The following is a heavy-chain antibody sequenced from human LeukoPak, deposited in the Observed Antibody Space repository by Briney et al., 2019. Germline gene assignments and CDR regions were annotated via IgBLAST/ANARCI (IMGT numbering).Heavy chain of an antibody. D-gene: IGHD2-2*01. CDR1: GFTFSDSY. J-gene: IGHJ4*02. CDR2: IMCSGSTM. V-gene: IGHV3-11*01. CDR3: AREGTSGVYFDY. Sequence: GGSLRLSCAASGFTFSDSYMRWIRQARGKGLERVSYIMCSGSTMYYADSVKGRFTISRDNAKKSLYLQMISLRAEDTAVYYCAREGTSGVYFDYWGQGTLVTVSS.